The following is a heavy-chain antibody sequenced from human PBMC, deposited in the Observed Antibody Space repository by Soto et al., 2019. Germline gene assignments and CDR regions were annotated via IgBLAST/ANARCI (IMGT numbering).Heavy chain of an antibody. CDR1: GGSISSGGYY. V-gene: IGHV4-31*03. D-gene: IGHD1-26*01. CDR3: ARMGLSYFDY. J-gene: IGHJ4*02. CDR2: IYYTGST. Sequence: QVQLQESGPGLVKPSQTLSLTCTASGGSISSGGYYWSWIRQHPGKGLEWIGNIYYTGSTSYNPSLKSRVTISVNTSNNQFSLKLSSVTAADTAVYFCARMGLSYFDYWGQGILVTVSS.